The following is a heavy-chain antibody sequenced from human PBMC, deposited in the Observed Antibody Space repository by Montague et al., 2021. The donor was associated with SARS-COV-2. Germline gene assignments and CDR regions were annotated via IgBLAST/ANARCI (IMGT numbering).Heavy chain of an antibody. V-gene: IGHV2-70*11. CDR2: IGWADDN. D-gene: IGHD3-9*01. Sequence: PALVKPTQTLTLTCTFSGFSLSTSGMCVSWIRQPPGKALEWLARIGWADDNYYSTSLTTRLTISKDTSKNQVVLTMTNMDPVDTATYYCSRTHYDILPGYYYDMDVWGQGTTVTVSS. CDR1: GFSLSTSGMC. J-gene: IGHJ6*02. CDR3: SRTHYDILPGYYYDMDV.